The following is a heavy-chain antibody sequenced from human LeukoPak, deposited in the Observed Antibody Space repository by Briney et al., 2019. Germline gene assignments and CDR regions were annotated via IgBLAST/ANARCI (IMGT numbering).Heavy chain of an antibody. J-gene: IGHJ6*03. CDR1: GGSLSGYY. Sequence: PSETLSLTCAVSGGSLSGYYWSWIRQSPGKGLEWIGEVNHRGSAHYNPSLKSRVTISLDTSKNQFSLTMNFVTAADTSMYFCARGNSGGAFGDFYYFMDVWCKGTTVSVSS. D-gene: IGHD1-1*01. CDR2: VNHRGSA. V-gene: IGHV4-34*01. CDR3: ARGNSGGAFGDFYYFMDV.